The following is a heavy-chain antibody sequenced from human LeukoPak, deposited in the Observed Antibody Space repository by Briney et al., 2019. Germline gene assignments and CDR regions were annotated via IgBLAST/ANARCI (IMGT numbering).Heavy chain of an antibody. CDR2: ISAYNGNT. CDR1: VYTFTSYG. D-gene: IGHD6-13*01. Sequence: ASVKVSCKASVYTFTSYGNSWVRQAPGQGLEWMGWISAYNGNTNYAQKLQGRVTMTTDTSTSTAYMELRSLRSDDTAVYYCARRSSSWYGGLPYYYYGMDVWGQGTTVTVSS. J-gene: IGHJ6*02. V-gene: IGHV1-18*01. CDR3: ARRSSSWYGGLPYYYYGMDV.